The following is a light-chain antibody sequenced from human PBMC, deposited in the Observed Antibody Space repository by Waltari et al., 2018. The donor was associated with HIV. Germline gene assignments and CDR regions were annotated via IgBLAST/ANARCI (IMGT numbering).Light chain of an antibody. Sequence: QPELTQPPSVSGAPGQTVTISCTGSSSNIGAGYGVPWSQHLPGAAPKLLIFYINTRPSGVPDLFSGSKSGTSASLAITGLQVEDEGDYFCQSYDSSLSVIFGGGTKLTVL. CDR1: SSNIGAGYG. CDR3: QSYDSSLSVI. J-gene: IGLJ2*01. CDR2: YIN. V-gene: IGLV1-40*01.